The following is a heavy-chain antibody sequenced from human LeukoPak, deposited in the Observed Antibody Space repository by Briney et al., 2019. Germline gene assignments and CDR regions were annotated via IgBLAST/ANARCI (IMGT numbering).Heavy chain of an antibody. D-gene: IGHD3-22*01. CDR3: ARDNDGYYYADFDY. V-gene: IGHV3-48*04. Sequence: PGGSLRLSCAASGFTFSSYSMNWVRQAPGKGLEWVSYISSSSSTIYYADSVKGRFTISRDNAKNSLYLQMNSLRAEDTAVYYCARDNDGYYYADFDYWGQGTLVTVSS. CDR2: ISSSSSTI. CDR1: GFTFSSYS. J-gene: IGHJ4*02.